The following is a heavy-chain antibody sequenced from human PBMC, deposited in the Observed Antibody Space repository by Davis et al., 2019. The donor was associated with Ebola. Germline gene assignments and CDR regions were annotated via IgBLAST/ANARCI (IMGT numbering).Heavy chain of an antibody. D-gene: IGHD1/OR15-1a*01. CDR1: GFTFSSYS. CDR3: ATRGTK. V-gene: IGHV3-74*01. J-gene: IGHJ4*02. CDR2: TNSDGSIT. Sequence: GESLKISCAASGFTFSSYSMTWVRQAPGKGLVWVSRTNSDGSITSYADSVKGRFTISRDISRNTMYLQMNSLRAEDTAVYYCATRGTKWGQGTLVTVSS.